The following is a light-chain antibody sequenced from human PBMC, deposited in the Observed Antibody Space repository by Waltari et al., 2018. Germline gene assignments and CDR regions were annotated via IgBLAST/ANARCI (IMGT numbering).Light chain of an antibody. CDR1: SRHINNV. J-gene: IGLJ3*02. V-gene: IGLV4-69*01. CDR3: QTGGHGTWV. CDR2: VNSDGSH. Sequence: QLVLTQSPSASASLGASVKLTCTLSSRHINNVIAWLQQRPEKGPRYLMKVNSDGSHNKGDEIPDHFSGSSSGAERYLTISSLQSEDEADYFCQTGGHGTWVFGGGTKLTVL.